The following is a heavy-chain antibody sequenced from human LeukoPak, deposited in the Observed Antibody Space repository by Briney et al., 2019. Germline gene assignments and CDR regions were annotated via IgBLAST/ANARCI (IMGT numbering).Heavy chain of an antibody. J-gene: IGHJ5*02. CDR3: ARATTSYSSGWRRGANWFDP. CDR1: GGSFSGYY. V-gene: IGHV4-34*01. D-gene: IGHD6-19*01. Sequence: SETLSLTCAVYGGSFSGYYWGWIRQPPGKGLEWIGEINHSGSTNYNPSLKSRVTISVDTSKNQFSLKLSSVTAADTAVYYCARATTSYSSGWRRGANWFDPWGQGTLVTVSS. CDR2: INHSGST.